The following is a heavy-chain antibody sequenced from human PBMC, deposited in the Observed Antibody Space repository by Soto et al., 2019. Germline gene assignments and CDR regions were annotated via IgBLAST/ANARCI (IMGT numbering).Heavy chain of an antibody. Sequence: GGSLRLSCAASGFTVSSNYMSWVRQAPGKGLEWVSVIYSGGSTYYADSVKGRFTISRDNSKNTLYLQMNSLRAEDTAVYYCAREGPNYYGSGSYFHYWGQGTLVTVSS. D-gene: IGHD3-10*01. CDR1: GFTVSSNY. CDR3: AREGPNYYGSGSYFHY. CDR2: IYSGGST. J-gene: IGHJ4*02. V-gene: IGHV3-66*01.